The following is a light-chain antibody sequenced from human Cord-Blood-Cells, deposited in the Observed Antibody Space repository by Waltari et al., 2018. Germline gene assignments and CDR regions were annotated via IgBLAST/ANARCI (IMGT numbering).Light chain of an antibody. V-gene: IGKV4-1*01. CDR1: QSVLYSSNNKNY. CDR3: QQYYSTPT. CDR2: WAS. J-gene: IGKJ1*01. Sequence: DIVMTQSPDSLAVSLGERATINCKSSQSVLYSSNNKNYLAWYQQKPGQPPKRLMYWASTRESGVPDRFRGSGSGTDFTLTISSLQAEDLAVYYCQQYYSTPTFGQGTKVEIK.